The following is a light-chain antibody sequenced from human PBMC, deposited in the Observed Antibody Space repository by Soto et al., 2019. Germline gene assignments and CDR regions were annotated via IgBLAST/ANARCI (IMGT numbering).Light chain of an antibody. V-gene: IGKV3-15*01. J-gene: IGKJ1*01. Sequence: EMVMTQSPATLSVSPGERATLSCRASQSVRTKLVWYQQKPGQAPRLLIYGASTRATGIPARFSGSGSGTEFTLAISSLQSQAFAVYYCQQHDQGWTFGQGAKVEIK. CDR3: QQHDQGWT. CDR1: QSVRTK. CDR2: GAS.